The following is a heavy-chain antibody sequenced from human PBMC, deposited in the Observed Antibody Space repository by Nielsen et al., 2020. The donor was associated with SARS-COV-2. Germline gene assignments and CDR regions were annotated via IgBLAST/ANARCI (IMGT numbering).Heavy chain of an antibody. Sequence: EGSLRLSCVASGFTFSTYAMSWVRQAPGKGLEWVSAISGPGGSTYYADSVKGRFTISRDNSKNTLYLQMNSLRAEDTAVYYCARGKVDYDILTGYWGGIADWFDPWGREPWSPSPQ. J-gene: IGHJ5*02. CDR2: ISGPGGST. CDR3: ARGKVDYDILTGYWGGIADWFDP. V-gene: IGHV3-23*01. CDR1: GFTFSTYA. D-gene: IGHD3-9*01.